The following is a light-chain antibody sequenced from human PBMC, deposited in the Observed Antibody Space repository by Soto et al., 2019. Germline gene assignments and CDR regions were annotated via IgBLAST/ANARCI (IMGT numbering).Light chain of an antibody. CDR1: QSVSSY. CDR2: DAS. Sequence: EIVLTQSPATLSLSPGERATLSCRASQSVSSYLAWYQQKPGQAPRLLIYDASNRATGIPARFSGGGSGTDFNLPISSLEPEDFAVYYCQQRSNWPYTFGQGTKLEIK. J-gene: IGKJ2*01. CDR3: QQRSNWPYT. V-gene: IGKV3-11*01.